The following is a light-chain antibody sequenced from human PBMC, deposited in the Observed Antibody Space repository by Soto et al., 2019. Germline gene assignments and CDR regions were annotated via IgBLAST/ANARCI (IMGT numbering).Light chain of an antibody. CDR1: SSDVGGYNY. Sequence: QSALTQPASVSGSPGQSITISCTGTSSDVGGYNYVSLYQHHPGKAPELMIYGVSNRPSGVSNRFSGSKSGNTASLTISVLRAEDEADYYCSSYTGSSTLLFGGGTKLTVL. J-gene: IGLJ2*01. CDR3: SSYTGSSTLL. V-gene: IGLV2-14*03. CDR2: GVS.